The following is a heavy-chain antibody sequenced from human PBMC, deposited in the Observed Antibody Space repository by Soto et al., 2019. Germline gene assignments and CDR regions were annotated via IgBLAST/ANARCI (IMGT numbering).Heavy chain of an antibody. V-gene: IGHV1-8*01. Sequence: QVQLVQSGAEVKKPGASVKVYCKASGYTFTSYDINWVRQATGQGLEWMGWMNPNSGNTGYAQKFQGRVTMTRNTSKSTAYMELSSLRSEDTAVYYCARGRIQLWSNWFDPWGQGTLVTVSS. D-gene: IGHD5-18*01. CDR1: GYTFTSYD. CDR3: ARGRIQLWSNWFDP. CDR2: MNPNSGNT. J-gene: IGHJ5*02.